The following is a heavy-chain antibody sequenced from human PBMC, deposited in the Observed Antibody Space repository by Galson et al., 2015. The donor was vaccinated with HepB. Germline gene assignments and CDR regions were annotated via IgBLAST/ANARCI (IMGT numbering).Heavy chain of an antibody. CDR2: IWYDGSNK. Sequence: SLRLSCAASGFTFSSYGMHWVRQAPGKGLEWVAVIWYDGSNKYYADSVKGRFTISRDNSKNTLYLQMNSLRAEDTAVYYCASTDAMGAFDIWGQGTMVTVSS. D-gene: IGHD2-2*01. V-gene: IGHV3-33*01. CDR3: ASTDAMGAFDI. J-gene: IGHJ3*02. CDR1: GFTFSSYG.